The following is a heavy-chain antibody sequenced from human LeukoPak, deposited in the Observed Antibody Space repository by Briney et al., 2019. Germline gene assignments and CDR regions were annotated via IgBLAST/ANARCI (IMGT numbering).Heavy chain of an antibody. CDR3: ARHIWLSAGLRFDP. V-gene: IGHV4-34*01. J-gene: IGHJ5*02. CDR2: INHSGSTS. Sequence: SETLSLTCAVYGESFSGYFWNWIRQPPGKGLEWIGEINHSGSTSNHNPSLKSRVTMSVDTSKNQFSLKLSSVTAADTAVYYCARHIWLSAGLRFDPWGQGTLVTVSS. CDR1: GESFSGYF. D-gene: IGHD5-24*01.